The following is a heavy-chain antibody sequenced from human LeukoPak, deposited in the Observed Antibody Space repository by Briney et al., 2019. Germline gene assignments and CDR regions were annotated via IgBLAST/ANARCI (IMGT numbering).Heavy chain of an antibody. CDR3: ARGPHGLYSSIDY. CDR1: GGSFSGYY. V-gene: IGHV4-34*01. D-gene: IGHD4-11*01. CDR2: INHSGST. J-gene: IGHJ4*02. Sequence: PSETLSLTCTVYGGSFSGYYWSWIRQPPGKGLEWIGEINHSGSTNYSPSLKRRVTISVDTSKNQFSLKLSSVTAADTAVYYCARGPHGLYSSIDYWGQGTLVTVSS.